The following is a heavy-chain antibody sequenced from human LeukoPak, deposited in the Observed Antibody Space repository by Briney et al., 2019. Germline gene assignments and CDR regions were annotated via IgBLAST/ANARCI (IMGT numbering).Heavy chain of an antibody. CDR3: ARGGKATVVTM. J-gene: IGHJ4*02. D-gene: IGHD4-23*01. Sequence: SETLSLTCTVSGGSINSYYWSWLRQPAGKGLAWIGRIYSSGSTNYNPSHKSRVSMSVDTSKNQFSLKLTSVTAADTAVYYCARGGKATVVTMWGQGILVTVSS. CDR2: IYSSGST. CDR1: GGSINSYY. V-gene: IGHV4-4*07.